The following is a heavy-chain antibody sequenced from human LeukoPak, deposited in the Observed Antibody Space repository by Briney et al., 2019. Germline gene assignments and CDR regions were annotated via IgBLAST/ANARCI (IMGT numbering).Heavy chain of an antibody. D-gene: IGHD1-1*01. CDR2: IIPAFGSP. Sequence: GASVKVSCKASGGSFSSYTFAWVRQAPGQGLEWMGGIIPAFGSPNYSQRFHGRVTITADESTSTAYMDLSSLRSDDTALYYCARERASGGTFSFDYWGQGTLVTVSS. V-gene: IGHV1-69*13. CDR3: ARERASGGTFSFDY. CDR1: GGSFSSYT. J-gene: IGHJ4*02.